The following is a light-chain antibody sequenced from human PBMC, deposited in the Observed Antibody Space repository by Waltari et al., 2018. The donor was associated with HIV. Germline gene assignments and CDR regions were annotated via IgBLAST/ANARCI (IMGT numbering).Light chain of an antibody. CDR3: SSYAGINPVV. Sequence: QSALTQPPYASGSPGQSVTISSTATSSDAGRYDYVSWYQQPPSKAPHLLIFEVNKRPSGVPDRFSGSKSGNTASLTGSGLQAEDEAEYSCSSYAGINPVVFGGGTKLTVL. V-gene: IGLV2-8*01. CDR1: SSDAGRYDY. J-gene: IGLJ2*01. CDR2: EVN.